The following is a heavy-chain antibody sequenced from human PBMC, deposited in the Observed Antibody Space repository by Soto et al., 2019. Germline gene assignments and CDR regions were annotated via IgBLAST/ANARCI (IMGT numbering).Heavy chain of an antibody. CDR3: VRGGHGSGSYLGSS. V-gene: IGHV3-7*03. CDR1: GFTFTTYW. D-gene: IGHD3-10*01. J-gene: IGHJ5*02. Sequence: GGSPRLSCVASGFTFTTYWMSWVRQAPGKGLEWVANIRQEGGAQYYVDSVKGRFTISRDNAKNSVYLQMDSLRVEDTAVYYCVRGGHGSGSYLGSSWGQGILVTVSS. CDR2: IRQEGGAQ.